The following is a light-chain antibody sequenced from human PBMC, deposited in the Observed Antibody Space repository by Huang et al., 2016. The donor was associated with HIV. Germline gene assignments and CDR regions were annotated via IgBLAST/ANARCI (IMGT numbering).Light chain of an antibody. Sequence: EIVLTQSPGTLSLSPGERATLSCRASQSISSSSLAWYLQKPGQAPTLRIHGASTRSTGLPDRFRGSGSGTDFTLTISRLEPEDFAVYYCHQYGSPPFTFGPGTKVDIK. CDR3: HQYGSPPFT. CDR1: QSISSSS. J-gene: IGKJ3*01. CDR2: GAS. V-gene: IGKV3-20*01.